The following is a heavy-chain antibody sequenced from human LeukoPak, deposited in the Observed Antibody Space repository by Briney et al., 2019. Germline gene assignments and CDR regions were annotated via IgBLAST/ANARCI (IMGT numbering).Heavy chain of an antibody. CDR2: INQDGSDK. CDR1: GLAFSNCW. D-gene: IGHD4-17*01. Sequence: GGSLRLSCAASGLAFSNCWMSWVRQSPGKGLEWVANINQDGSDKYYMDSVKGRFTISRDNSKNTLYLQMNSLRAEDTAVYYCAKVYGDYYFDYWGQGTLVTVSS. CDR3: AKVYGDYYFDY. J-gene: IGHJ4*02. V-gene: IGHV3-7*03.